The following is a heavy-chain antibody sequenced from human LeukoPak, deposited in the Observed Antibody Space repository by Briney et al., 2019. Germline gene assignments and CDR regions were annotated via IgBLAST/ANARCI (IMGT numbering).Heavy chain of an antibody. D-gene: IGHD3-3*01. CDR2: IKHDGSEK. V-gene: IGHV3-7*01. CDR1: GFIFTGYF. Sequence: GGSLRLSCAASGFIFTGYFMSWVRQAPGKGLERVASIKHDGSEKYYVDSVRGRFTISRDNTKNLLYLQMSSLRAEDTAVYYCATDRGWRTSGYYLYYFEYWGQGTLVTFSS. J-gene: IGHJ4*02. CDR3: ATDRGWRTSGYYLYYFEY.